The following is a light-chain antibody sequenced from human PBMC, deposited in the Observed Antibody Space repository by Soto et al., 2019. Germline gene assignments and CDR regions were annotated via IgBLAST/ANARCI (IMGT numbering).Light chain of an antibody. V-gene: IGLV2-14*03. Sequence: QSALTQPASVSGSPGQSITIFCTGTSSDVGGYNYISWYQQHPGKAPKVMIHDVSNRPSGISNRFSGSKSGNTASLTISGLQAEDEADYYCSSYSSSSTPYVFGTGTKVTVL. J-gene: IGLJ1*01. CDR1: SSDVGGYNY. CDR3: SSYSSSSTPYV. CDR2: DVS.